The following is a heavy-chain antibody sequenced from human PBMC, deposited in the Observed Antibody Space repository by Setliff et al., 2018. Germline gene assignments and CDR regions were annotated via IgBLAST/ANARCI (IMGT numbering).Heavy chain of an antibody. V-gene: IGHV4-39*01. CDR1: GGSISSSSYY. D-gene: IGHD1-26*01. Sequence: SETLSLTCTVSGGSISSSSYYWGWIRQPPGKGLEWIGSIYYSGSTYYNPSLKSRVTISVDTSKNQFSLKLSSVTAADTAVYYCARAPGGNRQFDYWGQGTLVTVSS. J-gene: IGHJ4*02. CDR2: IYYSGST. CDR3: ARAPGGNRQFDY.